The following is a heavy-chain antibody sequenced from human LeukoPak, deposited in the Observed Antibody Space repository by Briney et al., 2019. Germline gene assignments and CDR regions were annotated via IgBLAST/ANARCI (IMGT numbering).Heavy chain of an antibody. V-gene: IGHV1-18*01. CDR3: ARDSFALFGIVMVRGVLLPNFDY. CDR2: SSAYNGNT. D-gene: IGHD3-10*01. Sequence: ASVKVSCKASGYTFTSYGINWVRQAPGQGRDWVGWSSAYNGNTNYPQKLQGRVTMTTDTSTSTAYMELRSLRSDDTAVYYCARDSFALFGIVMVRGVLLPNFDYWGQGTLVTVSS. J-gene: IGHJ4*02. CDR1: GYTFTSYG.